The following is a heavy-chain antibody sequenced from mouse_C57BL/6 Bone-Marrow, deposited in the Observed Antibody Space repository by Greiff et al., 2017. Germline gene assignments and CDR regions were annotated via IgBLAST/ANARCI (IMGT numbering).Heavy chain of an antibody. CDR1: GYTFTSYW. Sequence: QVQLQQPGAELVRPGSSVKLSCKASGYTFTSYWMDWVKQRPGQGLEWIGNIYPSDSETHYNQTFKDKATLTVDKSSSTAYMQLSSLTSEDSAVYYCASGTIPYYFDYWGQGTTLTVSS. D-gene: IGHD2-12*01. CDR2: IYPSDSET. V-gene: IGHV1-61*01. J-gene: IGHJ2*01. CDR3: ASGTIPYYFDY.